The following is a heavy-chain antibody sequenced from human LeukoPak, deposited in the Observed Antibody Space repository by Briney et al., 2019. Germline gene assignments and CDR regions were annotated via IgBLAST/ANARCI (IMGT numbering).Heavy chain of an antibody. CDR1: GFTFDDYA. J-gene: IGHJ5*02. CDR3: AKGISYGLNWFDP. CDR2: ISWSSGSI. Sequence: GGSLRLSCAASGFTFDDYAMHWVRQAPGKGLEWVSGISWSSGSIGYADSVKGRFTISRDNAKNSLYLQMNSLRAEDTALYYCAKGISYGLNWFDPWGQGTLVTVSS. V-gene: IGHV3-9*01. D-gene: IGHD2/OR15-2a*01.